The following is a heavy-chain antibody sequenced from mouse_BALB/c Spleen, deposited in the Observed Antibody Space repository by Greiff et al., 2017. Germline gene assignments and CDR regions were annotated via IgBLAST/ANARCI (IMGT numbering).Heavy chain of an antibody. J-gene: IGHJ3*01. CDR1: GYAFTNYL. CDR2: INPGSGGT. V-gene: IGHV1-54*01. CDR3: ASTASPY. D-gene: IGHD1-2*01. Sequence: QVQLKQSGAELVRPGTSVKVSCKASGYAFTNYLIEWVKQRPGQGLEWIGVINPGSGGTNYNEKFKGKATLTADKSSSTAYMQLSSLTSDDSAVYFCASTASPYWGQGTLVTVSA.